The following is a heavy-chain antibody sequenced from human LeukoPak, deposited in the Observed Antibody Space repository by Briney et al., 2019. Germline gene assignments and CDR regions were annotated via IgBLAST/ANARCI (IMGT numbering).Heavy chain of an antibody. J-gene: IGHJ4*02. V-gene: IGHV3-23*01. CDR3: AKVSAVAGADY. Sequence: QTGGSLRLSCAASGFTFSSYAMNWVRQAPWKGLEGVSGISSSGGSTYYADSVKGRFTISRDNSKNTLYLQMKSLRAEDTAVYYCAKVSAVAGADYWGQGTLVTVSS. CDR2: ISSSGGST. CDR1: GFTFSSYA. D-gene: IGHD6-19*01.